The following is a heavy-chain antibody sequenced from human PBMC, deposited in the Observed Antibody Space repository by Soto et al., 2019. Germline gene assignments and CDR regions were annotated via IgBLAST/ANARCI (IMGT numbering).Heavy chain of an antibody. CDR2: IWYDGSNK. CDR1: GFTFSSYG. V-gene: IGHV3-33*01. J-gene: IGHJ4*02. CDR3: ARDDCSGGSCEPTYYFDY. Sequence: QVQLVEAGGGVVQPGRSLRLSCAASGFTFSSYGMHWVRQAPGKGLEWGAVIWYDGSNKYYADSVKGRFTISRDNSKNTLYLQMNILRAEDTAVYYCARDDCSGGSCEPTYYFDYWGQGTLVTVSS. D-gene: IGHD2-15*01.